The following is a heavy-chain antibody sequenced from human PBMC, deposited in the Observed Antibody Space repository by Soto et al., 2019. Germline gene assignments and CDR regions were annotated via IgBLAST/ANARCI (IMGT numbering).Heavy chain of an antibody. CDR3: ARDPSRRGNYRPFDY. CDR1: GDTFTNYA. V-gene: IGHV1-3*01. Sequence: QVQLVQSGAEVKKPGAAVKVSCKASGDTFTNYAMHWVRQAPGQRLEWMGWINAGNGNTKYSQKFQGRVTITRDTTASTAYMELSSLRSEDTAVYCCARDPSRRGNYRPFDYWGQGTLVTVSS. D-gene: IGHD3-16*02. J-gene: IGHJ4*02. CDR2: INAGNGNT.